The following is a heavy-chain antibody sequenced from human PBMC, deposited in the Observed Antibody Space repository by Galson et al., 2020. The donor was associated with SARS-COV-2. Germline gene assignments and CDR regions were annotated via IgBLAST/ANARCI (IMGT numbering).Heavy chain of an antibody. J-gene: IGHJ6*02. CDR1: GFTFSNYA. CDR2: ISGSGDGT. D-gene: IGHD4-17*01. CDR3: AKHIDYARRNYYYGMDV. V-gene: IGHV3-23*01. Sequence: GGSLRLSCAASGFTFSNYAMTWVRQAPGKGLEWVSTISGSGDGTYFADSVKGRFTISRDNSRNTLYLQMNSLRAGDTALYYCAKHIDYARRNYYYGMDVWGQGTTVTVSS.